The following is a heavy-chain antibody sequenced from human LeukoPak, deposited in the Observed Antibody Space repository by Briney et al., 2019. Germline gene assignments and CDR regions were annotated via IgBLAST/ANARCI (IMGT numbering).Heavy chain of an antibody. CDR2: ISSSSSYI. D-gene: IGHD3-9*01. CDR1: GFTFSSYS. J-gene: IGHJ3*02. Sequence: PGGSLRLSCAASGFTFSSYSMNWVRQAPGKGLEWVSSISSSSSYIYYADSVKGRFTISRDNAKNSLYLQMNSLRAEDTAVYYCAREGPMRYYDILTGYGAFDIWGQGTMVTVSS. V-gene: IGHV3-21*01. CDR3: AREGPMRYYDILTGYGAFDI.